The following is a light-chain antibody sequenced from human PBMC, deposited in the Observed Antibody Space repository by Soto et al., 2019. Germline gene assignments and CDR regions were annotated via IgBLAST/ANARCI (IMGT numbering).Light chain of an antibody. CDR1: TSNIGADYD. CDR2: GSS. CDR3: QSYESSLINYV. Sequence: QSVLTQPPSVSGAPGQRVTISCTGSTSNIGADYDVHWYQQLPGTAPKLLIYGSSDRPSGVPDRFSGYKSGTSASLAITGLQAEHEADYYCQSYESSLINYVFGTGTKLTVL. V-gene: IGLV1-40*01. J-gene: IGLJ1*01.